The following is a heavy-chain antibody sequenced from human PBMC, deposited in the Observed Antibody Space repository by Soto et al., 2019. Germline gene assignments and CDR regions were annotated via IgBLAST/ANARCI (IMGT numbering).Heavy chain of an antibody. D-gene: IGHD3-22*01. CDR3: ARSTDYYDRSGYYPYFDY. CDR1: GGSISSYY. Sequence: SETLSLTCTVSGGSISSYYWSWIRQPPGKGLEWIGYIYYSGSTNYNPSLKSRVTISVDTSKNQFSLKLSSVTAADTAVYYCARSTDYYDRSGYYPYFDYWGQGTLVTVS. J-gene: IGHJ4*02. CDR2: IYYSGST. V-gene: IGHV4-59*01.